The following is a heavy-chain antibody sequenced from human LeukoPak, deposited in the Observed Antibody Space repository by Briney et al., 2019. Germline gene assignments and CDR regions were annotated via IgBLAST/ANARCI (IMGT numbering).Heavy chain of an antibody. D-gene: IGHD3-22*01. CDR1: GGTFSSYA. CDR2: IIPIFGTA. V-gene: IGHV1-69*13. J-gene: IGHJ5*02. CDR3: ARDKSYYDSSGHYNWFDP. Sequence: SVKVSCKASGGTFSSYAISWVRQAPGQGLEWMGGIIPIFGTANYAQKFQGRVTITADESTSTAYMELSSLRSEDTAVYYCARDKSYYDSSGHYNWFDPWGQGTLVTVSS.